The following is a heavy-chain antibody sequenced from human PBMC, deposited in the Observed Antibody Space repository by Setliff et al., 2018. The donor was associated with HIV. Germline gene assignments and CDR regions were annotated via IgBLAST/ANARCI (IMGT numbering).Heavy chain of an antibody. Sequence: TSETLSLTCSVSGGCIDRSNYYWGWIRQSPGKGLEWIGNIHYSGSTYYNPSLKSRVTMSVDPSKNQFSLRLNSVTAADTAVYYCARDIQAAGTGWFDPWGQGTLVTVSS. CDR1: GGCIDRSNYY. CDR2: IHYSGST. CDR3: ARDIQAAGTGWFDP. J-gene: IGHJ5*02. D-gene: IGHD6-13*01. V-gene: IGHV4-39*07.